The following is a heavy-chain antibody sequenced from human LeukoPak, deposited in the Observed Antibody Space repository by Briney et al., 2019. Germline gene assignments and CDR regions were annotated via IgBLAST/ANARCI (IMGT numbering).Heavy chain of an antibody. D-gene: IGHD3-22*01. Sequence: SETLSLTCTVSGGSISSYYWSWIRQPPGKGLEWIGYIYYSGSTNYNPSLKSRVTISVDTSKNQFSLKPSSVTAADTAVYYCAREYYYDSSGYWDYYYYMDVWGKGTTVTVSS. CDR1: GGSISSYY. J-gene: IGHJ6*03. V-gene: IGHV4-59*01. CDR3: AREYYYDSSGYWDYYYYMDV. CDR2: IYYSGST.